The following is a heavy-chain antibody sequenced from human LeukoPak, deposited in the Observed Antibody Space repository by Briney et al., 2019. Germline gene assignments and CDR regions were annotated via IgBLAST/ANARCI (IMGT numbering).Heavy chain of an antibody. CDR3: ASKEWFGELPDY. CDR1: GFTFSSYS. Sequence: PGGSLRLSCAASGFTFSSYSMNWVRQAPGKGLEWVSSISSSSSYIYYADSVKGRFTISRDNAKTSLYLQMNSLRAEDTAVYYCASKEWFGELPDYWGQGTLVTVSS. V-gene: IGHV3-21*01. J-gene: IGHJ4*02. CDR2: ISSSSSYI. D-gene: IGHD3-10*01.